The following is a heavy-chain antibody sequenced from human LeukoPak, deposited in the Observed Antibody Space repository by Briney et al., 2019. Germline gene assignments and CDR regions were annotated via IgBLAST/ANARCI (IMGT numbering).Heavy chain of an antibody. V-gene: IGHV3-21*01. J-gene: IGHJ6*02. CDR3: AGERPRYGMDV. CDR1: GFIFSSYS. CDR2: ISSSSSYI. Sequence: PGGSLRLSCVASGFIFSSYSMNWVRQAPGRGLEWVSSISSSSSYIIYADSVRGRFTISRDNAKNSLNLQMNSLRAEDTAVYYCAGERPRYGMDVWGQGTTVTVSS.